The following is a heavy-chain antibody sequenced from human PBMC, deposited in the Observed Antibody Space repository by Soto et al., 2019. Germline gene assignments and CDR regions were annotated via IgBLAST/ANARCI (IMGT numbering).Heavy chain of an antibody. CDR1: GFAFSTYG. V-gene: IGHV3-30*18. J-gene: IGHJ5*02. Sequence: QVHLVESGGGVVQPGRSLTISCVGSGFAFSTYGMHWVRQAPAKGLEWVALISYDGTDKYYADSVKGRFSISRDNSKQTLSLQMDSLRPEETAVYYCAKDFGAWSDSWGQGTLVNVP. CDR2: ISYDGTDK. CDR3: AKDFGAWSDS. D-gene: IGHD6-19*01.